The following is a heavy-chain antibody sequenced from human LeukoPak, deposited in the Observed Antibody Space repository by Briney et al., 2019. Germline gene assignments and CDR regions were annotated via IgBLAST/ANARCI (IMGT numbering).Heavy chain of an antibody. CDR2: ISYDGSNK. CDR3: AYLGLSSDWNDVPGPQIDH. J-gene: IGHJ4*02. Sequence: QPGRSLRLSCAASGFTFSSYGMHWVRQAPGKGLEWVAVISYDGSNKYYADSVMGRFTISRDNSKNTLYLQMNSLRADDTAVYYCAYLGLSSDWNDVPGPQIDHWGQGTLVSVSS. D-gene: IGHD1-1*01. V-gene: IGHV3-30*03. CDR1: GFTFSSYG.